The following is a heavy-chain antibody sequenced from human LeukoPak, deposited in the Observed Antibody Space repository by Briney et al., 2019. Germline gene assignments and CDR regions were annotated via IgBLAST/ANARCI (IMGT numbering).Heavy chain of an antibody. V-gene: IGHV4-30-4*01. CDR3: ARDSSGYGDAFDI. CDR2: IYYSGST. CDR1: GGSISSGDYY. Sequence: PSETLSLTCTVSGGSISSGDYYRSWIRQPPGKGLEWIGYIYYSGSTYYNPSPKSRVTISVDTSKNQFSLKLSSVTAADTAVYYCARDSSGYGDAFDIWGQGTMVTVSS. D-gene: IGHD3-22*01. J-gene: IGHJ3*02.